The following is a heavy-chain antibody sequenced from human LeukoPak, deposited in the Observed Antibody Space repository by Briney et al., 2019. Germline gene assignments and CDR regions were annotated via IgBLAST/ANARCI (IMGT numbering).Heavy chain of an antibody. Sequence: SETLSLTCAVYGGSFSGYYWSWIRQPPGKGLEWIGEINHSGSTNYNPSLKSRVTISVDTSKNQFSLKLSSVTAADTAVYYCARARSSWYPYYYYYMDVWGKGTTVTVSS. CDR2: INHSGST. CDR3: ARARSSWYPYYYYYMDV. V-gene: IGHV4-34*01. CDR1: GGSFSGYY. J-gene: IGHJ6*03. D-gene: IGHD6-13*01.